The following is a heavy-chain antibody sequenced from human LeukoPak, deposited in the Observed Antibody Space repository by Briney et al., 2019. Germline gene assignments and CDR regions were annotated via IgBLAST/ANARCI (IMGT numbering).Heavy chain of an antibody. CDR3: ASLAGSSGWWGMVY. CDR1: GGTFSSYA. D-gene: IGHD6-19*01. V-gene: IGHV1-69*13. J-gene: IGHJ4*02. CDR2: IIPIFGTA. Sequence: SVKVSCKASGGTFSSYAISWVRQAPGQGLEWMGGIIPIFGTANYAQKFQGRVTITADESTSTAYMELSSLRSEDTAVYYCASLAGSSGWWGMVYWGQGTLVTASS.